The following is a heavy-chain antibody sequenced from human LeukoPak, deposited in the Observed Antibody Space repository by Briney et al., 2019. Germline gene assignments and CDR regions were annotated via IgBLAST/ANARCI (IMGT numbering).Heavy chain of an antibody. CDR3: ARVGYSYGLQGDAFDI. Sequence: ASVKGSCNASGYTFTSYDINWVGPATGQGLEWGGWMNPNSGDTGYAQKFQGRVTMTMNTSISTAYIELSSLRSEDTAVYYCARVGYSYGLQGDAFDIWGQGTMVTVSS. CDR2: MNPNSGDT. CDR1: GYTFTSYD. D-gene: IGHD5-18*01. V-gene: IGHV1-8*01. J-gene: IGHJ3*02.